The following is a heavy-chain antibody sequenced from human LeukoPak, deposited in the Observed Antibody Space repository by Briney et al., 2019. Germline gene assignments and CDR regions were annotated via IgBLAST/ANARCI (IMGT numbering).Heavy chain of an antibody. CDR2: IKGDGSEK. Sequence: GGSLRLSCAASGLTISNLWMTWVRQAPGKGLECVANIKGDGSEKNYVDSVKGRFTISRDDAKNSLYLQMNSLRAEDTAVYYCVKQAGVYWGQGTLVTVSS. V-gene: IGHV3-7*01. J-gene: IGHJ4*02. D-gene: IGHD6-19*01. CDR1: GLTISNLW. CDR3: VKQAGVY.